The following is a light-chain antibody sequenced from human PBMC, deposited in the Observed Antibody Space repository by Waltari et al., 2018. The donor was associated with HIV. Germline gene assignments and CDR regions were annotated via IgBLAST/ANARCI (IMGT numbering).Light chain of an antibody. Sequence: SYVLTQPPSVSVAPGQTARITCGGNNIGSYTVHWYQQKSGRAPVVGAKDGSDRTSGSPGGCSGSNSGNTATVTISSVEAGDEADYYCQVWDSSSDQGVFGGGTKLTVL. V-gene: IGLV3-21*02. CDR1: NIGSYT. CDR3: QVWDSSSDQGV. CDR2: DGS. J-gene: IGLJ2*01.